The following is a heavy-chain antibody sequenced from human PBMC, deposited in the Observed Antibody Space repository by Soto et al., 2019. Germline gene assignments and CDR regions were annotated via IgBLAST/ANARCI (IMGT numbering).Heavy chain of an antibody. D-gene: IGHD2-2*01. Sequence: PGGSLRLSCAASGFTFSSYAISWVRQAPGKGLEWVSAISGSGGSTYYADSVKGRFTISRDNSKNTLYLQMNSLRAEDTAVYYCAKSPNRDQLLYLDYWGQGTLVTVSS. CDR1: GFTFSSYA. V-gene: IGHV3-23*01. J-gene: IGHJ4*02. CDR2: ISGSGGST. CDR3: AKSPNRDQLLYLDY.